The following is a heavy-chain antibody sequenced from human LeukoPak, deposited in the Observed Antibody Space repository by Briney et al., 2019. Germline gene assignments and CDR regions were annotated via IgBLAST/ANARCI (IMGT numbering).Heavy chain of an antibody. D-gene: IGHD3-10*01. J-gene: IGHJ4*02. CDR3: ARLYGSGSSLYFDY. CDR2: IYYSGST. Sequence: PSETLSLTCTASGGSTSSYYWSWIRQPPGKGLEWIGYIYYSGSTNYNPSLKSRVTISVDTSKNQFSLKLSSVTAADTAVYYCARLYGSGSSLYFDYWGQGTLVTVSS. CDR1: GGSTSSYY. V-gene: IGHV4-59*08.